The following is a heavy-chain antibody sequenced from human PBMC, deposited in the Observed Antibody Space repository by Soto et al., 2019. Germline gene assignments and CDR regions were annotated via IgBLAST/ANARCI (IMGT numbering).Heavy chain of an antibody. V-gene: IGHV2-5*02. CDR3: AHHLPEPEGLDY. D-gene: IGHD2-2*01. CDR2: IYWDDDK. Sequence: QITLKESGPPLVKPTQTLTLTCTFSGFSLSTSGVGVGWIRQPPGKALEWLALIYWDDDKRYSPSLKSRLTITKDTSKNQVVLTMTNMDPVDTATYYCAHHLPEPEGLDYWGQGTLVTVSS. J-gene: IGHJ4*02. CDR1: GFSLSTSGVG.